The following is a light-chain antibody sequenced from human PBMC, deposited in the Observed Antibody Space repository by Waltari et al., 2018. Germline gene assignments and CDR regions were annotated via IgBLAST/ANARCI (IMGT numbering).Light chain of an antibody. J-gene: IGKJ2*01. CDR3: QQSYSSPYT. CDR2: GAS. CDR1: QRINSY. V-gene: IGKV1-39*01. Sequence: DIQMTQSPSSLFSSVGDRAPITCRARQRINSYLNWYQQKPGKPPKLLIYGASSLQSGVTSGFSGSGSGTEFTLTISSLQPEDSATYYCQQSYSSPYTFGQGTKLEIK.